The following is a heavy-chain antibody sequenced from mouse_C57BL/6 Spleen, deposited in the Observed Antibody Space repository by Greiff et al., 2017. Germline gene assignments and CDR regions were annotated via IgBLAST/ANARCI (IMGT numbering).Heavy chain of an antibody. V-gene: IGHV8-8*01. J-gene: IGHJ1*03. Sequence: QVTLKESGPGILQPSQTLSLSCSFSGFSLSTFGMGVGWIRPPSGKGLEWLAHIWWDDDKYYNPALKRRLTISKDTSKNQVFLKIANGDTADTATYYCARVYYYGSSYWYFDVWGTGTTVTVSS. CDR1: GFSLSTFGMG. D-gene: IGHD1-1*01. CDR2: IWWDDDK. CDR3: ARVYYYGSSYWYFDV.